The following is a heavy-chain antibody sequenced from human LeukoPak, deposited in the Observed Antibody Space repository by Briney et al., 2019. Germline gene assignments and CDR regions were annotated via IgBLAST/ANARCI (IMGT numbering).Heavy chain of an antibody. CDR2: IYYSGGT. CDR1: SGSISSYY. D-gene: IGHD3-10*01. V-gene: IGHV4-59*12. CDR3: ARMVRGVIKDGMDV. J-gene: IGHJ6*04. Sequence: SETLSLTCTVSSGSISSYYWSWIRQPPGKGLEWIGYIYYSGGTNYNPSLKSRVTISVDTSKNQFSLKLSSVTAADTAVYYCARMVRGVIKDGMDVWGKGTTVTISS.